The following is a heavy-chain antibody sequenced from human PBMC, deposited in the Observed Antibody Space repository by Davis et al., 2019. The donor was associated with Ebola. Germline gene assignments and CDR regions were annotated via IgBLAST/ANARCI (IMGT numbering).Heavy chain of an antibody. V-gene: IGHV3-23*01. CDR2: ISGSGGST. CDR1: GFTFSSYA. J-gene: IGHJ5*02. D-gene: IGHD6-19*01. CDR3: IKPRAVAQGMDWFDP. Sequence: GESLKISCAASGFTFSSYAMSWVRQAPGKGLEWVSAISGSGGSTYYADSVKGRFTISRDNSKNTLYLQMNSLRAEDTAVYYCIKPRAVAQGMDWFDPWGQGTLVTVSS.